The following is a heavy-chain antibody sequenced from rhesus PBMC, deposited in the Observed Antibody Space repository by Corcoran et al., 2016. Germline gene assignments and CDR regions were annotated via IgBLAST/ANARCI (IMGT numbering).Heavy chain of an antibody. J-gene: IGHJ4*01. Sequence: EVQLVESGGGLVQPGGSLRLSCAASGFTFSSYGMSWVRQAPGKGLEWVSYISNGGGSTYYAYSVKGRFTISRDNSKNTLSLQMNSLRAEDTAVYYCAILGIAAAGDFDYWGQGVLVTVSS. D-gene: IGHD6-25*01. CDR3: AILGIAAAGDFDY. CDR1: GFTFSSYG. V-gene: IGHV3S5*01. CDR2: ISNGGGST.